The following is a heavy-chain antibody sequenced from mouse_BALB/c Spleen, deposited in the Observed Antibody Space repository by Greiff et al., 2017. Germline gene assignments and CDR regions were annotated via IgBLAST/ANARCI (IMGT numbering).Heavy chain of an antibody. V-gene: IGHV5-9-4*01. D-gene: IGHD2-14*01. CDR3: ARDSYRYDELYAMDY. J-gene: IGHJ4*01. CDR2: ISSGGSYT. Sequence: DVKLVESGGGLVKPGGSLKLSCAASGFTFSSYAMSWVRQSPEKRLEWVAEISSGGSYTYYPDTVTGRFTISRDNAKNTLYLEMSSLRSEDTAMYYCARDSYRYDELYAMDYWGQGTSVTVSS. CDR1: GFTFSSYA.